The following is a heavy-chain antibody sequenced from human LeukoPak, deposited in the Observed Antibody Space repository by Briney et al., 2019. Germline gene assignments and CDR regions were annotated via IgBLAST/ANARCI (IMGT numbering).Heavy chain of an antibody. CDR1: GFTFSSYV. Sequence: GGSLRLSCAASGFTFSSYVMSWVRQAPGKGLEWVSGMSGSGGSTYYGDSVKGRFTISRDNSKNMVYLQTSSLRAEDTAVYYCARAGSWSSRPYFDYWGQGILVSVSS. CDR3: ARAGSWSSRPYFDY. D-gene: IGHD1-26*01. J-gene: IGHJ4*02. V-gene: IGHV3-23*01. CDR2: MSGSGGST.